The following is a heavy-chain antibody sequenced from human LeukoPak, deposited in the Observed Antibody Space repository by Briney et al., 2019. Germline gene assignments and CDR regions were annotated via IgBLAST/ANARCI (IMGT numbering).Heavy chain of an antibody. D-gene: IGHD3-10*01. CDR2: IYYSGST. CDR1: GGSMSTYY. Sequence: PSETLSLTCTVSGGSMSTYYWSWIRQPPGKGLEWIGYIYYSGSTNYNPSLKSRVTISVDTSKNQFSLQLNSVTPEDTALYYCARGGLVRGTLNGLIGFDIWDQGIMVTVSS. CDR3: ARGGLVRGTLNGLIGFDI. V-gene: IGHV4-59*12. J-gene: IGHJ3*02.